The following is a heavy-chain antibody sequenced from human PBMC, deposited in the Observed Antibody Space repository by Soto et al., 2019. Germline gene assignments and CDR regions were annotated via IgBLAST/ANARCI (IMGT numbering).Heavy chain of an antibody. V-gene: IGHV3-9*01. CDR2: ISWNSGSI. J-gene: IGHJ4*02. CDR3: GEGHCRSPSCYIFDY. Sequence: GGSLRLSCAASGFTFGDYAMHWVRQAPGKGLEWVSGISWNSGSIGYADSVKGRFTISRGNAKNSLYLQMNSLRAEDAAVYYCGEGHCRSPSCYIFDYWGQGTLVTVSS. CDR1: GFTFGDYA. D-gene: IGHD2-2*02.